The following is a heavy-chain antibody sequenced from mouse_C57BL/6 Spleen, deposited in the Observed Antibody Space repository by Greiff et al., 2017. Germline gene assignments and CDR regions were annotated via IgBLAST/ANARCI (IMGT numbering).Heavy chain of an antibody. CDR3: GRRGGLYAMDY. V-gene: IGHV10-1*01. J-gene: IGHJ4*01. Sequence: EVQLVESGGGLVQPKGSLKLSCAASGFSFNTYAMNWVRQAPGKGLEWVARIRSKSNNYATYYDDSVKDRFTISRDDSESMLYLQMNNLKTEDTAMYYCGRRGGLYAMDYWGQGTSVTVSS. CDR1: GFSFNTYA. CDR2: IRSKSNNYAT. D-gene: IGHD3-1*01.